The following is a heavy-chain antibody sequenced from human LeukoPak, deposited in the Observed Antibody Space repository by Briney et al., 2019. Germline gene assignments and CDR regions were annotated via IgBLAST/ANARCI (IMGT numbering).Heavy chain of an antibody. CDR3: ARSYSSSSFGEYYYYYMDV. D-gene: IGHD6-6*01. Sequence: ASVKVSCKASGYTFTGYYMHWVRQAPGQGLEWMGGIIPIFGTANYAQKFRGRVTITADKSTSTAYMELGSLRSEDTAVYYCARSYSSSSFGEYYYYYMDVWGKGTTVTVSS. CDR2: IIPIFGTA. J-gene: IGHJ6*03. V-gene: IGHV1-69*06. CDR1: GYTFTGYY.